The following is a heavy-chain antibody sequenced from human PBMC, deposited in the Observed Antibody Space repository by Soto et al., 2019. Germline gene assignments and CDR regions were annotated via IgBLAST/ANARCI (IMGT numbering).Heavy chain of an antibody. CDR3: ARNRLRQYYYGMDV. J-gene: IGHJ6*02. V-gene: IGHV5-51*01. D-gene: IGHD3-10*01. CDR1: GYSFANYW. CDR2: IYPGDSDT. Sequence: PGESLKISCQGSGYSFANYWIAWVRQMPGKVLEWVGVIYPGDSDTRYSPSFLGQVTISADKSISHVYLQWSSLKASDTAMYYCARNRLRQYYYGMDVWGQGSTVTASS.